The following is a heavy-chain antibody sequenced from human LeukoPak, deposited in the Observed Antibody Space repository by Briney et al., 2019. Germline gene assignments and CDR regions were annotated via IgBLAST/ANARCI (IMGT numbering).Heavy chain of an antibody. CDR2: ISAYNGNT. D-gene: IGHD3-22*01. V-gene: IGHV1-18*01. CDR1: GYTFTSYG. J-gene: IGHJ4*02. Sequence: GASVTVSCKASGYTFTSYGISWVRQAPGQGLEWMGWISAYNGNTNYAQKLQGRVTMTTDTSTSTAYMELRSLRSDDTAVYYCSRRFYYDTSGYLRDFDYWGQGTLVTVSS. CDR3: SRRFYYDTSGYLRDFDY.